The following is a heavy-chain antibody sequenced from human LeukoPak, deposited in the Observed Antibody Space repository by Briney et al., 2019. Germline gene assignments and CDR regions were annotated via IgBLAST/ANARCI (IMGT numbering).Heavy chain of an antibody. D-gene: IGHD4-17*01. CDR1: GGSISSYY. CDR2: IYYSGST. CDR3: ARVSRDDYGDYGPLDRAFDY. V-gene: IGHV4-59*01. Sequence: SETLSLTCTVSGGSISSYYWSWIRQPPGKGLEWIGYIYYSGSTNYNPSLKSRVTISVDTSKNQFSLKLSSVTAADTGVYYCARVSRDDYGDYGPLDRAFDYWGQGTLVTVSS. J-gene: IGHJ4*02.